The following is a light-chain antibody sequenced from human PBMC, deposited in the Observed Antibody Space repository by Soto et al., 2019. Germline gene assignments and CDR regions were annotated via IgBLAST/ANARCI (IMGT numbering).Light chain of an antibody. Sequence: EIVVTQSPGTLSLSLGERATLSCRASQSVSSNYLAWYQQKPGQAPRLLIYGASSRASDIPDRFSGSGSGTDFTLIISRLEPEDFAMYYCQQYGSTPFTFGPGTKVDVK. CDR3: QQYGSTPFT. CDR1: QSVSSNY. J-gene: IGKJ3*01. CDR2: GAS. V-gene: IGKV3-20*01.